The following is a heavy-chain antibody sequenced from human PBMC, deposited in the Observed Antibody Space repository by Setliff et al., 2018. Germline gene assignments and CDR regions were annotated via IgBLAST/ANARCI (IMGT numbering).Heavy chain of an antibody. D-gene: IGHD5-12*01. J-gene: IGHJ4*02. CDR3: ARGGTFRYFDY. CDR1: RGSINSHY. V-gene: IGHV4-4*07. Sequence: PSETLSLTCTVSRGSINSHYWSWIRQPAGKGLEWIGRIFGSGSTNYNPSLKSRVTMSIDTSKNQFSLGLSSVTAADTAVYYCARGGTFRYFDYWGQGTPVTVSS. CDR2: IFGSGST.